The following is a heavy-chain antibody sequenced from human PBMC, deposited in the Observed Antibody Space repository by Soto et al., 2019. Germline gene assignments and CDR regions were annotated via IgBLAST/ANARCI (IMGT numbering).Heavy chain of an antibody. V-gene: IGHV5-51*01. J-gene: IGHJ5*02. CDR2: IYPGDSDT. Sequence: PGESMKVSCKGSGYRFTSYGSGWVRQMPGKGLEWMGIIYPGDSDTRYSPSFQGQVTISADKSISTAYLQWSSLKASDTAMYYCARHWTGTTTGWFDPWGQGTLVTVSS. D-gene: IGHD1-1*01. CDR1: GYRFTSYG. CDR3: ARHWTGTTTGWFDP.